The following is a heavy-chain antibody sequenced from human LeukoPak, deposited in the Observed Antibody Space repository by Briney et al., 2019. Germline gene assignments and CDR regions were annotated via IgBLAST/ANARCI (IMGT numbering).Heavy chain of an antibody. CDR3: IRSNYDAFDI. CDR2: INPNSGGT. CDR1: GYTFTGYY. Sequence: ASVKVSCKASGYTFTGYYMHWVRQAPGQGLEWMGWINPNSGGTNYAQKFQGRVTITRNTSISTAYMELSSLRSEDTAVYYCIRSNYDAFDIWGQGTMVTVSS. D-gene: IGHD4-11*01. V-gene: IGHV1-2*02. J-gene: IGHJ3*02.